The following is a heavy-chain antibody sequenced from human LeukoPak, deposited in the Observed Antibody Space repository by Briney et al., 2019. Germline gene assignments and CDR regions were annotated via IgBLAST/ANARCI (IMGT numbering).Heavy chain of an antibody. CDR3: AKDVRWDHPGFDL. Sequence: ASVKVSCKASGYTFTSYYIHWVRQAPGQGLEWMGIINPGGGSTSYAQKFQDRVTMTRDTSTSTVYMELRSLRSEDTAVYYCAKDVRWDHPGFDLWGQGTLVIVSS. CDR1: GYTFTSYY. J-gene: IGHJ5*02. CDR2: INPGGGST. D-gene: IGHD4-23*01. V-gene: IGHV1-46*01.